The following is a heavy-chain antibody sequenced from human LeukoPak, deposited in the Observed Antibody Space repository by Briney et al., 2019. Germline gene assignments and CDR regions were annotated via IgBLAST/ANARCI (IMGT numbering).Heavy chain of an antibody. CDR1: GYTFTSYA. J-gene: IGHJ5*02. Sequence: ASVKASCKASGYTFTSYAMHWVRQAPGQRLEWMGWINAGNGNTKYSQKFQGRVTITRDTSASTAYMELSSLRSEDTAVYYCARDEVGYCSSTSRYAEVYNWFDPWGQGTLVTVSS. CDR3: ARDEVGYCSSTSRYAEVYNWFDP. V-gene: IGHV1-3*01. CDR2: INAGNGNT. D-gene: IGHD2-2*01.